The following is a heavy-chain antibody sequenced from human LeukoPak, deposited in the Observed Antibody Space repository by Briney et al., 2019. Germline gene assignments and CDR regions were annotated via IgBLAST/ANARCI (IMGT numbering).Heavy chain of an antibody. CDR2: INWNGGST. V-gene: IGHV3-20*04. J-gene: IGHJ3*02. Sequence: GGSLRLSCAASGFTFDDYGMSWVRQAPGKGLEWVSGINWNGGSTGYADSVKGRFTISRDNAKNSLYLQMNSLRAEDTALYYCARVDYYGSRHKDAFDIWGQGTMVTVSS. CDR1: GFTFDDYG. D-gene: IGHD3-10*01. CDR3: ARVDYYGSRHKDAFDI.